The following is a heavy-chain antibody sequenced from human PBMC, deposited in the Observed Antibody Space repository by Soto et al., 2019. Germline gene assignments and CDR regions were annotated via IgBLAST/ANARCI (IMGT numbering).Heavy chain of an antibody. J-gene: IGHJ5*02. Sequence: GGSLRLSCAASGFTFSSYSMNWVRQAPGKGLEWVSSISSSSSYIYYADSVKGRFTISRDNAENSLYLQMNSLRAEDTAVYYCARDHDRYGSGSSWFDPWGQGTLVTVSS. CDR1: GFTFSSYS. CDR3: ARDHDRYGSGSSWFDP. V-gene: IGHV3-21*01. D-gene: IGHD3-10*01. CDR2: ISSSSSYI.